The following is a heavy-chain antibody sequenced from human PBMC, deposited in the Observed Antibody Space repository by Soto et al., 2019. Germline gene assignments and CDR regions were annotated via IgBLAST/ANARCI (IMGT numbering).Heavy chain of an antibody. CDR1: GGTFSGYY. V-gene: IGHV4-34*01. Sequence: SETLSLTCAVYGGTFSGYYWSWIRQTPGKGLEWIGEINHSGSTNYNPSLKSRVTISVDTSKNQFSLKLSSVTAADTAVYYCARTSYSSSWYSANWFDPWGQGTLVTVSS. CDR3: ARTSYSSSWYSANWFDP. D-gene: IGHD6-13*01. J-gene: IGHJ5*02. CDR2: INHSGST.